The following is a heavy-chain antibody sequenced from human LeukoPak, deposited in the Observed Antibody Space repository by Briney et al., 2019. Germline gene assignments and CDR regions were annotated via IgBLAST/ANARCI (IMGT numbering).Heavy chain of an antibody. V-gene: IGHV3-48*04. CDR3: AREWGQDWVPLQLWFNPTYYYYYYGMDV. D-gene: IGHD5-18*01. Sequence: PGGSLRLSCAASGFTFSSYSMNWVRQAPGKGLEWVSYISSSSSTIYYADSVKGRFTISRDNAKNSLYLQMNSLRAEDTAVYYCAREWGQDWVPLQLWFNPTYYYYYYGMDVWGQGTTVTVSS. CDR1: GFTFSSYS. J-gene: IGHJ6*02. CDR2: ISSSSSTI.